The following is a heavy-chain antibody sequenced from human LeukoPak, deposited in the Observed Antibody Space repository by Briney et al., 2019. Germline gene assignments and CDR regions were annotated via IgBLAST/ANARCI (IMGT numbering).Heavy chain of an antibody. J-gene: IGHJ4*02. CDR2: INPNNGGT. Sequence: ASVKVSCKASGYTFTGYYMHWVRQAPGQGLEWMGWINPNNGGTNYAQKFQGRVTMTRDTSISTAYMELSRLRSDDTAVYYCARANGAAAGLDYWGQGTLVTVSS. CDR3: ARANGAAAGLDY. CDR1: GYTFTGYY. D-gene: IGHD6-13*01. V-gene: IGHV1-2*02.